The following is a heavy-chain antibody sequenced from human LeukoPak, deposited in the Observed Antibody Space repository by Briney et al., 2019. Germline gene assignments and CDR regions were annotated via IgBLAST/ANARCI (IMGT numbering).Heavy chain of an antibody. J-gene: IGHJ5*02. CDR1: GYTFTDYS. CDR3: ARDFSGKAASNWFDP. Sequence: ASVKVSCKASGYTFTDYSIHWVRQAPGQGLEWMGWINPNSGGTNYAQKFQGRVTMTRDTSTSTVYMELSSLRSEDTAVYYCARDFSGKAASNWFDPWGQGTLVTVSS. CDR2: INPNSGGT. D-gene: IGHD2-15*01. V-gene: IGHV1-2*02.